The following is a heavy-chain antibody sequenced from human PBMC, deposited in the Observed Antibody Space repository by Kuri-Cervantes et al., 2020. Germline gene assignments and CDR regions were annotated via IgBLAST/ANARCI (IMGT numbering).Heavy chain of an antibody. D-gene: IGHD3-3*01. CDR3: ARSVLRFLEWSLHGWFDP. CDR1: GFTFRNYW. V-gene: IGHV3-7*01. Sequence: GESLKISCAASGFTFRNYWMTWVRQAPGKGLEWVANIKEDGSDKYYVDSAKGRFTISRDNAKNSLYLQMNSLRVEDTAVYYCARSVLRFLEWSLHGWFDPWGQGTLVTVSS. CDR2: IKEDGSDK. J-gene: IGHJ5*02.